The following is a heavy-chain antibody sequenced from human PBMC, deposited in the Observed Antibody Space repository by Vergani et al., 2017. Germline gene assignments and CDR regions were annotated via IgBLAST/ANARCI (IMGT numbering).Heavy chain of an antibody. CDR1: GFRFSSYG. CDR3: ARDGSGSYRVRYYGMDV. Sequence: QVQLVESGGGVVQPGGSLRLSCAASGFRFSSYGMDWVRQAPGKGLEWVAFIRYDGSDKYYTDSVKGRFTISRDNSKNTLYLQMNSLRTEDTAVYYCARDGSGSYRVRYYGMDVWGQGP. V-gene: IGHV3-30*02. D-gene: IGHD3-10*01. CDR2: IRYDGSDK. J-gene: IGHJ6*02.